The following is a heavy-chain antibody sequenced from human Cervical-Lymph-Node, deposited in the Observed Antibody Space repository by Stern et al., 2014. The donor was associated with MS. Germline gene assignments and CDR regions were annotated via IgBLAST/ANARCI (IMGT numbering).Heavy chain of an antibody. D-gene: IGHD2-15*01. CDR2: INSGGSST. J-gene: IGHJ6*02. V-gene: IGHV3-74*02. CDR3: ARSSGASGDAMDV. CDR1: GFTFSTYW. Sequence: EVQLVESGGGLLQPGGSLRLSCGASGFTFSTYWMHWVRQGPGKGLVWVSRINSGGSSTSYTDSVRGRFTISRDNAKNTVYLQMTSLRAEDTAVYYCARSSGASGDAMDVWGQVTTVTVSS.